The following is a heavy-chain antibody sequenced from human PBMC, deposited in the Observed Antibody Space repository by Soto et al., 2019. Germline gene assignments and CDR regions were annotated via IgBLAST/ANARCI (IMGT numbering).Heavy chain of an antibody. Sequence: PSETLSLTCAVTGDSLIGDHWWSWVRQTPGKGLEWIGETYHSGTTNYNPSMKTRVSISMDKSKNQFSLKLSSVTATDTAVYYWALRGYCSGGSCYSTFYFDYWGQGTLVTVSS. V-gene: IGHV4-4*02. CDR3: ALRGYCSGGSCYSTFYFDY. J-gene: IGHJ4*02. D-gene: IGHD2-15*01. CDR1: GDSLIGDHW. CDR2: TYHSGTT.